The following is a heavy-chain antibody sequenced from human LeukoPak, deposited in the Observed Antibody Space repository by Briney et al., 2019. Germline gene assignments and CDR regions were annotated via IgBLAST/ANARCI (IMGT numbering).Heavy chain of an antibody. CDR3: AKDPDYYDSSGSLFQH. Sequence: GGSLRLSCAASGFTFSSYAVSWVRQAPGKGLEWVSAISGSGGSTYYADSVKGRFTISRDNSKNTLYLQMNSLRAEDTAVYYCAKDPDYYDSSGSLFQHWGQGTLATVSS. V-gene: IGHV3-23*01. CDR1: GFTFSSYA. CDR2: ISGSGGST. J-gene: IGHJ1*01. D-gene: IGHD3-22*01.